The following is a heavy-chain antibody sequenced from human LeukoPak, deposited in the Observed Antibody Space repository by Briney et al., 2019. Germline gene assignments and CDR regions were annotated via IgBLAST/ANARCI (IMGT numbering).Heavy chain of an antibody. V-gene: IGHV1-18*01. CDR2: ISANNGDT. CDR3: ARDPPGLTLGSPGDY. J-gene: IGHJ4*02. Sequence: ASVKVSCKASGYTFTSYGIAWVRQAPGQGLQWMGWISANNGDTSYSQKLQGRVTTTTDTSTNTAYMELRSLTSDDTAVYYCARDPPGLTLGSPGDYWGQGTLVIVSS. D-gene: IGHD3-16*01. CDR1: GYTFTSYG.